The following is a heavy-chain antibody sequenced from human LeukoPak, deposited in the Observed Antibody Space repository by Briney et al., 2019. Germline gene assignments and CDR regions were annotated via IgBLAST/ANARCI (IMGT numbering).Heavy chain of an antibody. V-gene: IGHV1-2*02. CDR3: ARGGDGDRRDSDY. CDR2: INPNSGDT. CDR1: GYTFTAYY. J-gene: IGHJ4*02. Sequence: GASMKVSCKASGYTFTAYYLHWLRQAPGQGLQWMGWINPNSGDTNYAQRFQGRVTMTRDTSISTAYMELNSLRSDDTAIYYCARGGDGDRRDSDYWGQGTLVTVSS. D-gene: IGHD5-24*01.